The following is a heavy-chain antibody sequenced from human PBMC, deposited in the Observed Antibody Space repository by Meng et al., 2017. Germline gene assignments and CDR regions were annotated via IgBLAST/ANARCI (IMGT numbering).Heavy chain of an antibody. CDR3: ARGTVSGYYYPYYFDY. CDR2: IYYSGST. D-gene: IGHD3-22*01. J-gene: IGHJ4*02. CDR1: GGSISSYY. V-gene: IGHV4-59*01. Sequence: GSLRLSCTVSGGSISSYYWSWIRQPPGKGLEWIGYIYYSGSTNYNPSLKSRVTISVDTSKNQFSLKLSSVTAADTAVYYCARGTVSGYYYPYYFDYWGQGTLVTVSS.